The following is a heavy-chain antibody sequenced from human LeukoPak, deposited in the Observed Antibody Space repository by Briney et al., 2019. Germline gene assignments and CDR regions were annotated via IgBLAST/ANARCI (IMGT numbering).Heavy chain of an antibody. V-gene: IGHV3-23*01. J-gene: IGHJ4*02. CDR1: DSNIGTYA. Sequence: PGGSLRLSCGAPDSNIGTYAVTWVRQFQGKGLEWVSGMSGAGLSTSYARSVKGRFTISRDTSKNTFYLEMNSLGADDTALYYCAKDRISGQGGAARILDYWGQGILVTVSS. D-gene: IGHD6-6*01. CDR2: MSGAGLST. CDR3: AKDRISGQGGAARILDY.